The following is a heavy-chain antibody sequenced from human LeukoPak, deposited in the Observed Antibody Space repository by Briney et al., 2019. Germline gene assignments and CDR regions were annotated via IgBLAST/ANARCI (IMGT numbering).Heavy chain of an antibody. D-gene: IGHD3-3*01. CDR1: GYTLTELS. J-gene: IGHJ4*02. CDR3: ATDRPDFWSGGYYFDY. Sequence: ASVKVSCKVSGYTLTELSMHWVRQAPGKGLEWMGGFGPEDGETIYAQKFQGRVTMTEDTSTDTAYMELSSLRSEDTAVYYCATDRPDFWSGGYYFDYWGQGTLVTVSS. CDR2: FGPEDGET. V-gene: IGHV1-24*01.